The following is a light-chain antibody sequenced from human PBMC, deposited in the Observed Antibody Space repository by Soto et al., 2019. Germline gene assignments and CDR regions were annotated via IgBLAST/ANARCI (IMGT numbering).Light chain of an antibody. CDR2: DVS. V-gene: IGLV2-11*01. Sequence: QSVLTQPRSVSGSPGQSVTISCTGTSSDVGGYNYVSWYQQHPGKAPKLMIYDVSKRPSGVPDRFSGSKSGTSASLAITGLQADDEAVYYCQSRDSSLSSSWVFGGGTKLTVL. J-gene: IGLJ3*02. CDR3: QSRDSSLSSSWV. CDR1: SSDVGGYNY.